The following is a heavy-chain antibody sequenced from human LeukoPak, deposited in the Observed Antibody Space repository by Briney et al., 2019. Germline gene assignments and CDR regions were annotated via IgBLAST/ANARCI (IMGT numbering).Heavy chain of an antibody. CDR3: ASDPIMITFGGVIVLDY. J-gene: IGHJ4*02. V-gene: IGHV3-21*01. Sequence: GGSLRLSCAASGFAFSSYNMNWVRQAPGKGLEWVSSITPSGSHTYYADSVKGRLTISRDNAKNSLYLQMNSLGAEDTAVYYCASDPIMITFGGVIVLDYWGQGTLVTVSS. CDR2: ITPSGSHT. D-gene: IGHD3-16*02. CDR1: GFAFSSYN.